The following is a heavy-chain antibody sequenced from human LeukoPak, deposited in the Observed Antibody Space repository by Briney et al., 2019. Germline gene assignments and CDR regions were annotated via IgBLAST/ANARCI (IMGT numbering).Heavy chain of an antibody. J-gene: IGHJ4*02. D-gene: IGHD6-13*01. CDR2: IYYSGST. CDR3: ARLYSSSLGRVFDY. Sequence: PSETLSLTCTVSGGSISSYYWSWIRQPPGKGLEWIGYIYYSGSTNYSPSLKSRVTISVDTSKNQFTLKLSSVTAADTAVYYCARLYSSSLGRVFDYWGQGTLVTVSS. CDR1: GGSISSYY. V-gene: IGHV4-59*01.